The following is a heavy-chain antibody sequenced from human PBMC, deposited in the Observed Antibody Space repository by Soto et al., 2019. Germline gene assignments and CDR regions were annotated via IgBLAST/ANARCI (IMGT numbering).Heavy chain of an antibody. J-gene: IGHJ4*02. V-gene: IGHV4-34*01. Sequence: QVQLQQWGAGLLKPSETLSLTSAVYGGPFSGYYWSWIRQPPGKGLAWIGEINHSGSTNYNPSLKSRVTILIDTSKNQFSLKLSSVTAADTALYYCARGHFAWEPSTDYWGPGTLVTVSS. CDR3: ARGHFAWEPSTDY. CDR2: INHSGST. CDR1: GGPFSGYY. D-gene: IGHD1-26*01.